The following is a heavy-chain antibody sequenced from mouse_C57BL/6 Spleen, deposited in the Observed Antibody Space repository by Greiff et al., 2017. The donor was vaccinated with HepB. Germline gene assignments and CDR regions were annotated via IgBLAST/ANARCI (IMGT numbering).Heavy chain of an antibody. V-gene: IGHV1-14*01. CDR1: GYTFTSYV. D-gene: IGHD2-2*01. J-gene: IGHJ3*01. Sequence: EVQLVESGPELVKPGASVKMSCKASGYTFTSYVMHWVKQKPGQGLEWIGYIYPYNDGTKYNEKFKGKATLTSDKSSSTAYMELSSLTSEDSAVYYCLDLLWLRRGFAYWGQGTLVTVSA. CDR3: LDLLWLRRGFAY. CDR2: IYPYNDGT.